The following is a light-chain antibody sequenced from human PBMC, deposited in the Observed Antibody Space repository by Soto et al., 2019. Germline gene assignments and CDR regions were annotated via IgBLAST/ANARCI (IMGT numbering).Light chain of an antibody. V-gene: IGLV1-44*01. J-gene: IGLJ2*01. CDR2: SNN. CDR1: RSNIGSNS. Sequence: QSALTQPPSTSGTPGQRVTISCSGSRSNIGSNSVNWYQQLPGTAPKVLIYSNNQRPSGVPDRFSGSKSGTSASLAISGLQSEDEADYYCSAWDASLNGPVFGGGTKLTVL. CDR3: SAWDASLNGPV.